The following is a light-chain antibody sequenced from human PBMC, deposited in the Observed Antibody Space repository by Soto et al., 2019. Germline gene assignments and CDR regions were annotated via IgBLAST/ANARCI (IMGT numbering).Light chain of an antibody. CDR3: QQYNGYSTWT. V-gene: IGKV1-39*01. CDR1: QTISSD. J-gene: IGKJ1*01. Sequence: DIQMTQSPSSLSASVGDRVTITCRASQTISSDLNWYQQKPAKAPNPLIYSASSLQSGGPSRFRGSGSGTDFTLTIRSLQPDDYENYYCQQYNGYSTWTFGQGTNV. CDR2: SAS.